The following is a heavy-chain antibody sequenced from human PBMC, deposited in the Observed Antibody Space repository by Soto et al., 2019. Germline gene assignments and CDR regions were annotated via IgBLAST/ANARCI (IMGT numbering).Heavy chain of an antibody. J-gene: IGHJ6*02. CDR2: ISYDGSNK. CDR3: AKDLYVALSYRSYYYYGMDV. Sequence: GGSLRLSCAASGFTFSSYGMHWVRQAPGKGLEWVAVISYDGSNKYYADSVKGRFTISRDNSKNTLYLQMNSLRAEDTAVYYCAKDLYVALSYRSYYYYGMDVWGQGTTVTVSS. D-gene: IGHD2-2*01. V-gene: IGHV3-30*18. CDR1: GFTFSSYG.